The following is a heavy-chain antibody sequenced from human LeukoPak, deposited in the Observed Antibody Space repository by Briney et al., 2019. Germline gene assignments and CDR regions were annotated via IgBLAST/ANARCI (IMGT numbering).Heavy chain of an antibody. V-gene: IGHV7-4-1*02. CDR1: GYTFTNYA. Sequence: GASVRVSCKASGYTFTNYAMNWVRQAPGQGLEWMGWIHPNTGDPTYAQGFTGRFVFSLDTSVSTAYLHSSSRKAEDTAVYYSARFVSGYGIDYWGQGTLVTVSS. J-gene: IGHJ4*02. CDR2: IHPNTGDP. D-gene: IGHD3-22*01. CDR3: ARFVSGYGIDY.